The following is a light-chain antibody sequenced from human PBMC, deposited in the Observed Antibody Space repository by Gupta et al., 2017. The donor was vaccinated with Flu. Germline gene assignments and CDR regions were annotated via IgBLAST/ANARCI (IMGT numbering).Light chain of an antibody. CDR2: EDI. J-gene: IGLJ2*01. CDR1: SCGIANNY. CDR3: QTYESDTRI. V-gene: IGLV6-57*01. Sequence: TISCTRGSCGIANNYVQWYQQRPGSSPTLLIFEDIRRPSGVPARFSASIDVSSNSASLTISGLMTADEAVYYCQTYESDTRIFGGGTKLTV.